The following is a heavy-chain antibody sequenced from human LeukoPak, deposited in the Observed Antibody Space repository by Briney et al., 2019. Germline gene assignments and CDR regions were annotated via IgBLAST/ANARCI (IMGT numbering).Heavy chain of an antibody. D-gene: IGHD4-17*01. CDR2: INPNSGGT. CDR1: GYTFTGYY. V-gene: IGHV1-2*02. CDR3: ASLGLYGDYVFDY. Sequence: VAPVKVSCKASGYTFTGYYMHWVRQAPGQGLEWMGWINPNSGGTNYAQKFQGRVTMTRDTSISTAYMELSRLRSDDTAVYYCASLGLYGDYVFDYWGQGTLVTVSS. J-gene: IGHJ4*02.